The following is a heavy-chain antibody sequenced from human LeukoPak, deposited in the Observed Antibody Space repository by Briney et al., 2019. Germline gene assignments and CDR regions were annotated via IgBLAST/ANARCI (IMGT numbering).Heavy chain of an antibody. CDR1: GFTFSSYS. CDR2: ISSSSSYI. V-gene: IGHV3-21*01. D-gene: IGHD3-22*01. J-gene: IGHJ3*02. CDR3: ARDRMAQYYYDSSGVGDI. Sequence: GGSLRLSCAASGFTFSSYSMNWVRQAPGKGLERVSSISSSSSYIYYADSVKGRFTISRDNAKNSLYLQMNSLRAEDTAVYYCARDRMAQYYYDSSGVGDIWGQGTMVTVSS.